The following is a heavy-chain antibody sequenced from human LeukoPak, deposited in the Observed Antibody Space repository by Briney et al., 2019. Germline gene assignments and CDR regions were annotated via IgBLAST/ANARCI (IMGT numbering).Heavy chain of an antibody. CDR3: ARGTVVVPAAKSWDY. CDR2: IYSGGSA. CDR1: GFTVSSYY. V-gene: IGHV3-53*01. Sequence: GGSLRLSCAASGFTVSSYYMSWVRQAPGKGLEWVSVIYSGGSAYNADSVKGRLTISRDNSKNTLYLQMTSLTAEDTAMYYCARGTVVVPAAKSWDYWGQGTQVTVSS. D-gene: IGHD2-2*01. J-gene: IGHJ4*02.